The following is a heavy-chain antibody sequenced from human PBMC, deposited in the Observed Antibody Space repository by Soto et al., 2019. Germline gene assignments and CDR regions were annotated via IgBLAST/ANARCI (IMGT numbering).Heavy chain of an antibody. V-gene: IGHV3-15*07. J-gene: IGHJ6*02. D-gene: IGHD6-19*01. CDR1: GFTFSNAW. Sequence: GGSLRLSCAASGFTFSNAWMNWVRQAPGKGLEWVGRIKSKTDGGTTDYAAPVKGRFTISRDDSKNTLYLQMNSLKTEDTAVYYCTTRIAVAGTPVWYYYYYGMDVWGQGTTVTDSS. CDR3: TTRIAVAGTPVWYYYYYGMDV. CDR2: IKSKTDGGTT.